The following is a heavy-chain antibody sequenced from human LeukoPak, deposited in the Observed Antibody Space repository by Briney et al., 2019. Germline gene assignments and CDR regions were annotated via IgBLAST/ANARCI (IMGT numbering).Heavy chain of an antibody. J-gene: IGHJ4*02. Sequence: GASVKVSCKASGGTFSSYAISWVRQAPGQGLEWMGIINPSGGSTSYAQKFQGRVTMTRDTSTSTVYMELSSLRSEDTAVYYCARDLIAAAGPNFDYWGQGTLVTVSS. D-gene: IGHD6-13*01. CDR3: ARDLIAAAGPNFDY. V-gene: IGHV1-46*01. CDR1: GGTFSSYA. CDR2: INPSGGST.